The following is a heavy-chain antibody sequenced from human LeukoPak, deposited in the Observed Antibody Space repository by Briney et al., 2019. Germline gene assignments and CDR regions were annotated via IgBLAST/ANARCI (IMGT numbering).Heavy chain of an antibody. J-gene: IGHJ4*02. CDR1: GGSVSSGGYY. CDR2: IYYSGST. CDR3: ARAGGFFSPFGY. D-gene: IGHD3-16*01. V-gene: IGHV4-31*03. Sequence: SETLSLTCTVSGGSVSSGGYYWSWIRQHPGKGLEWIGYIYYSGSTYYNPSLKSRVTISVDTSKNQFSLKLSSVTAADTAVYYCARAGGFFSPFGYWGQGTLVTVSS.